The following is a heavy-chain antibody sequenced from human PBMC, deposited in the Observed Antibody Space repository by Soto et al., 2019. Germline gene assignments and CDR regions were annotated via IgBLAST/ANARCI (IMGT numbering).Heavy chain of an antibody. J-gene: IGHJ4*02. CDR2: ITNSGIST. Sequence: VQLLESGGGLVQPGGSLRLSCTASGFTFSNFAMTWVRQTPGKGLEWVSTITNSGISTYYADSVKGRFTISRDNFKSTLYLQMNNLRAEDTAVYYCASRNYYDSGYYYKYYFDYWGQGTLVTVSS. CDR1: GFTFSNFA. D-gene: IGHD3-10*01. V-gene: IGHV3-23*01. CDR3: ASRNYYDSGYYYKYYFDY.